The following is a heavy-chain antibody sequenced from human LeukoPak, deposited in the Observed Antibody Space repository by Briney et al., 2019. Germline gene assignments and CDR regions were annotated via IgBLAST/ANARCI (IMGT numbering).Heavy chain of an antibody. CDR3: ARDLSDSSVHYFFDY. J-gene: IGHJ4*02. CDR1: GFTFDDYG. V-gene: IGHV3-20*04. Sequence: GGSLRLSCAASGFTFDDYGMSWVRQAPGKGLEWLSGINWNGGSTGYADSMKGRFTISRDNAKNSLYLQMNSLRAEDTALYSCARDLSDSSVHYFFDYWGQGTLVTVSS. D-gene: IGHD3-22*01. CDR2: INWNGGST.